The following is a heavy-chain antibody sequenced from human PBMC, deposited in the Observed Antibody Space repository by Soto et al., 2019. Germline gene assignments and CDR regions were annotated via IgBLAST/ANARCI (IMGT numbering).Heavy chain of an antibody. D-gene: IGHD3-22*01. CDR2: IYYSGST. V-gene: IGHV4-31*03. J-gene: IGHJ5*02. Sequence: SETLSLTCTVSGGSISSGGYYWSWIRQHPGKGLEWIGYIYYSGSTYYNPSLKSRVAISVDTSKNQFSLKLSSVTAADTAVYYCARGRDYYDSSGSLGWFDPWGQGTLVTVSS. CDR1: GGSISSGGYY. CDR3: ARGRDYYDSSGSLGWFDP.